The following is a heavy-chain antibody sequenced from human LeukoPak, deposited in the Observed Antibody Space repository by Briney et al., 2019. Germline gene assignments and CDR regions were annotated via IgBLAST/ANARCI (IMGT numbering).Heavy chain of an antibody. CDR1: GGTFSSYA. J-gene: IGHJ4*02. CDR3: ARGVVGAQPE. D-gene: IGHD1-26*01. V-gene: IGHV1-8*02. CDR2: MNPNSGNT. Sequence: ASVKVSCKASGGTFSSYAISWVRQAPGQGLEWMGWMNPNSGNTGYAQKFQGRVTMTRNTSISTAYMELSSLRSEDTAVYYCARGVVGAQPEWGQGTLVTVSS.